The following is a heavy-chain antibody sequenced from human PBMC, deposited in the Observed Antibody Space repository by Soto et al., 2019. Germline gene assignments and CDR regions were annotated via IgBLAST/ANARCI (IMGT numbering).Heavy chain of an antibody. CDR3: AREASTRTDDNYYYYGMDV. D-gene: IGHD2-2*01. V-gene: IGHV3-30-3*01. Sequence: SLRLSCAASGFSVRIFPMHWVRQAPGEGLEWVVFLSSDGSDAKYADYVKGRFTVSRDNSKNTLYLQMNSLRIEDTAVYYCAREASTRTDDNYYYYGMDVWGQGTTVTVSS. J-gene: IGHJ6*02. CDR1: GFSVRIFP. CDR2: LSSDGSDA.